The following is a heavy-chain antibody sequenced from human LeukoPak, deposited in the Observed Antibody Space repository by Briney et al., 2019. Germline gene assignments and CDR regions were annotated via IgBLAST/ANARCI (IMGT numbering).Heavy chain of an antibody. D-gene: IGHD5-12*01. V-gene: IGHV1-18*01. CDR1: GYTFTSYG. CDR2: ISDYNGNR. CDR3: ARDRRRMNGYITLDP. J-gene: IGHJ5*02. Sequence: ASVTVPCKASGYTFTSYGISELRQAPAQGLDWMGWISDYNGNRNYAQKLQGRVTMSTDTSTSKAYMELRSVRSDDTDVYYCARDRRRMNGYITLDPWGQGTLVTVFS.